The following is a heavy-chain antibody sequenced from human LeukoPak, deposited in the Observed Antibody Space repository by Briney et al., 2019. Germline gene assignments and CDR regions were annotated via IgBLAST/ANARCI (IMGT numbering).Heavy chain of an antibody. CDR3: ARQPSDFWSGYALDY. CDR2: IYYSGST. V-gene: IGHV4-59*08. J-gene: IGHJ4*02. D-gene: IGHD3-3*01. CDR1: GGSISSYY. Sequence: PSETRSLTCTVSGGSISSYYWSWIRQPPGKGLEWIGYIYYSGSTNYNPSLKSRVTISVDTSKNQFSLKLSSVTAADTAVYYCARQPSDFWSGYALDYWGQGTLVTVSS.